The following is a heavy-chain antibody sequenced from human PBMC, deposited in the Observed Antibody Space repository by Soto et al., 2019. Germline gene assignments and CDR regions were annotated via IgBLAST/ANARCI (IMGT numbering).Heavy chain of an antibody. Sequence: GASVKVSCKASGGTFSSYTISWVRQAPGQGLEWMGRIIPILGITNYAQKFQGRVTITADKPTSTAYMELSSLRSEDTAVYYCARDQDSGYDLDERFDYWGQGTLVTVSS. D-gene: IGHD5-12*01. J-gene: IGHJ4*02. CDR2: IIPILGIT. CDR3: ARDQDSGYDLDERFDY. V-gene: IGHV1-69*04. CDR1: GGTFSSYT.